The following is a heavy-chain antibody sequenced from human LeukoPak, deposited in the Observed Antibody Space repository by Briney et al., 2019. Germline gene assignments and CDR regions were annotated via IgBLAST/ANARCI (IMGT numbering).Heavy chain of an antibody. J-gene: IGHJ4*02. CDR2: IYSDGGSP. CDR1: GFTFRSCW. Sequence: GGSLRLSCAASGFTFRSCWMHWVRQAPGKGLVWVSRIYSDGGSPSYADSVKGRFTISRDNSKNTLYLQMNSLRAEDTAVYYCAKDPDCTSGICYTFFDYWGQGTLVTVSS. D-gene: IGHD2-8*01. V-gene: IGHV3-74*01. CDR3: AKDPDCTSGICYTFFDY.